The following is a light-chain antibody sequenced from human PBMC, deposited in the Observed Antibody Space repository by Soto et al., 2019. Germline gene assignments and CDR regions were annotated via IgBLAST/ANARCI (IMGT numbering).Light chain of an antibody. V-gene: IGKV3-11*01. CDR1: QSVSSS. CDR3: QQRSNWPPEVT. J-gene: IGKJ3*01. Sequence: EIVLTQSPDTLSLSPGERATLSCRASQSVSSSLAWYQQKPGQAPRLLIYDASNRATGIPARFSGSGSGTDFTLTISSLEPEDFAVYYCQQRSNWPPEVTFGPGTKVAIK. CDR2: DAS.